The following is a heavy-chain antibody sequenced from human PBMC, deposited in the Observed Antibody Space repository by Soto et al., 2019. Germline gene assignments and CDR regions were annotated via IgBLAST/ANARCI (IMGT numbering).Heavy chain of an antibody. V-gene: IGHV3-33*01. D-gene: IGHD6-19*01. Sequence: GVSLRLSCAASGFTFSSYGMHWVRQAPGKGLEWVAVIWYDGSNKYYVESVKGRFTISRDNSKNTLYLQMNSLRAEDTAVYYCASDSHAGSGWQLTADYWGQGTRATVSA. CDR3: ASDSHAGSGWQLTADY. J-gene: IGHJ4*02. CDR2: IWYDGSNK. CDR1: GFTFSSYG.